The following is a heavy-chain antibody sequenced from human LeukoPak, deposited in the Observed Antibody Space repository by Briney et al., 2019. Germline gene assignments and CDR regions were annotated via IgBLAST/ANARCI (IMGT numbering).Heavy chain of an antibody. CDR1: GGSISSYY. CDR3: ARVSVYYDSSGYTKVEDAFDI. D-gene: IGHD3-22*01. Sequence: SETLSLTCTVSGGSISSYYWSWIRQPPGKGLEWIGYIYYSGSTNYNPSLQSRVTISVDTSKNQFSLKLSSVTAADTAVYYCARVSVYYDSSGYTKVEDAFDIWGQGTMVTVSS. V-gene: IGHV4-59*01. J-gene: IGHJ3*02. CDR2: IYYSGST.